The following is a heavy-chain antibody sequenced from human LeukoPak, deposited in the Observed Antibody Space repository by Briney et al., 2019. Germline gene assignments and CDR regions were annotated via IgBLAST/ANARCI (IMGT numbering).Heavy chain of an antibody. J-gene: IGHJ6*03. Sequence: ASETLSLTCAVYGGSFSGYYWSWIRQPPGKGLEWIGEINHSGSTNYNPSLKSRVTISVDTSKNQFSLKLSSVTAAATAVYYCARRRAAYYFFYHKDVWGKGTTVTISS. CDR1: GGSFSGYY. CDR3: ARRRAAYYFFYHKDV. V-gene: IGHV4-34*01. CDR2: INHSGST.